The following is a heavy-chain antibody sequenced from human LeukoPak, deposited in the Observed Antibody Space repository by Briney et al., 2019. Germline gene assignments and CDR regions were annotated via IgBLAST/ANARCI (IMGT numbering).Heavy chain of an antibody. CDR1: GGSFSGYY. D-gene: IGHD6-19*01. CDR3: ARGANSSRWYKGFDY. CDR2: INHSGST. J-gene: IGHJ4*02. Sequence: PSETLSLTCAVYGGSFSGYYWSWIRQPPGKGLEWIGEINHSGSTNYNPSLKSRVTISVDTSKNQFSLELSSVTAADTAVYYCARGANSSRWYKGFDYWGQGTLVTVSS. V-gene: IGHV4-34*01.